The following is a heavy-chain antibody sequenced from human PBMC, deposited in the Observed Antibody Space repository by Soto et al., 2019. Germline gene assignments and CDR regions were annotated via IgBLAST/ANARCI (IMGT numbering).Heavy chain of an antibody. Sequence: SETLSLTCTVSGGSISSGNYYWSWIRQPPGKGLEWIGYIYYSGSTNYNPSLKSRVTISVDTSKNQFSLKLSPVTAADTAVYYCARTYVSGSYLSREQYYYYYGMDVGGQGTTVTVSS. D-gene: IGHD3-10*01. V-gene: IGHV4-61*01. CDR3: ARTYVSGSYLSREQYYYYYGMDV. CDR1: GGSISSGNYY. J-gene: IGHJ6*02. CDR2: IYYSGST.